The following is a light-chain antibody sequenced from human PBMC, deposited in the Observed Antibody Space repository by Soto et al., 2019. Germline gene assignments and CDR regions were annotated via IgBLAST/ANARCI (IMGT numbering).Light chain of an antibody. CDR2: GAS. V-gene: IGKV3-20*01. J-gene: IGKJ4*01. CDR1: QSVSSSY. CDR3: QQYGSSRRT. Sequence: EIVLTQSPGTLSLSPGERATLSCRASQSVSSSYLAWYQQKPGQAPRLLIYGASSRATGIPDRFSGSGSGTDFTLTISRLEPEDFAVYYCQQYGSSRRTFGGGTKGRSN.